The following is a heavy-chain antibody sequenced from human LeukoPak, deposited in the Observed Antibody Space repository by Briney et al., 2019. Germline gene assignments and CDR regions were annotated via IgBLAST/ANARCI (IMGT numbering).Heavy chain of an antibody. CDR3: ARSYSGSYFDY. Sequence: ASVKVSCKASGGTFSSYAISWVRQAPGQGLEWMGGIIPIFGTANYAQKFQGRVTITADKSTSTAYMELSSLRSEGTAVYYCARSYSGSYFDYWGQGTLVTVSS. CDR1: GGTFSSYA. D-gene: IGHD1-26*01. J-gene: IGHJ4*02. V-gene: IGHV1-69*06. CDR2: IIPIFGTA.